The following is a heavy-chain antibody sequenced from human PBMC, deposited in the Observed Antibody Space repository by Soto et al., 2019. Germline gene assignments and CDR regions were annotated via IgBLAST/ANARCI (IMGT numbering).Heavy chain of an antibody. V-gene: IGHV1-18*01. CDR2: ISAYNGNT. J-gene: IGHJ4*02. Sequence: RASVKVSCKASGYTFTSYGISWVRQAPGQGLEWMGWISAYNGNTNYAQKLQGRVTMTTDTSTSTGYMELRSLRSDDTAVYYCARDSYYYDTSGYRTVDYWGQGTLVTVSS. D-gene: IGHD3-22*01. CDR3: ARDSYYYDTSGYRTVDY. CDR1: GYTFTSYG.